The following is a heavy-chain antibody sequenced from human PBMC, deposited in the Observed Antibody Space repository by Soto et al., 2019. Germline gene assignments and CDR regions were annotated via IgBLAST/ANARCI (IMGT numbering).Heavy chain of an antibody. CDR3: ARDRFRHYDSSGYLNWFDP. D-gene: IGHD3-22*01. CDR1: GGTFSSYA. V-gene: IGHV1-69*13. CDR2: IIPIFGTA. Sequence: ASVKVSCKASGGTFSSYAISWVRQAPGQGLEWMGGIIPIFGTANYAQKFQGRVTITADESTSTAYMELSSLRSEDTAVYYCARDRFRHYDSSGYLNWFDPWGQGTLVTVSS. J-gene: IGHJ5*02.